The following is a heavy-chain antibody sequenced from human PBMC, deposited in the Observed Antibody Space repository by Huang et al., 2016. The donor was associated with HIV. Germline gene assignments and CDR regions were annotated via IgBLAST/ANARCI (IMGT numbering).Heavy chain of an antibody. Sequence: QVHLVESGGGVVRPGKSLRLSCSASGFTFNEFGMHWSRQAPGKGLECVGGVSFDGGNKFDTDSVRGRFTISRDNSRNRLFLQMSRLSFEDTAVYYCARESLRSTFTPFWYYFDSWGQGTWVTVSS. CDR2: VSFDGGNK. CDR1: GFTFNEFG. J-gene: IGHJ4*02. CDR3: ARESLRSTFTPFWYYFDS. D-gene: IGHD2-8*02. V-gene: IGHV3-30*13.